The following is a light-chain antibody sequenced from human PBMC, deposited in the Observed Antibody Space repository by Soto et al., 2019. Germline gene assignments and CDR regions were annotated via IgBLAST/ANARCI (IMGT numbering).Light chain of an antibody. CDR2: DAS. Sequence: EIVLTQSPATLSLSPGERATLSCSASQRISGYLAWYQQKPGQAPRLLIFDASNRATGIPARFSGSGSGTEFTLTISSLQSEDFALYYCQQFHNWPLSFGGGTKVDI. CDR3: QQFHNWPLS. V-gene: IGKV3-11*01. CDR1: QRISGY. J-gene: IGKJ4*01.